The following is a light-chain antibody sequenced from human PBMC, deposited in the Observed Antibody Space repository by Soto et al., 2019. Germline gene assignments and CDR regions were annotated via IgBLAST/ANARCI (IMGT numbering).Light chain of an antibody. J-gene: IGKJ1*01. V-gene: IGKV3-20*01. Sequence: VLTQSPGTLSLSPGERATLSCRATQRVTGGYLAWYQQKPGQAPRLLIYGASARATDIPERFSGSGSGTDFTLTISRLEPEDFAVYYCQQYGTSPSWTFGQGTKVAIK. CDR3: QQYGTSPSWT. CDR1: QRVTGGY. CDR2: GAS.